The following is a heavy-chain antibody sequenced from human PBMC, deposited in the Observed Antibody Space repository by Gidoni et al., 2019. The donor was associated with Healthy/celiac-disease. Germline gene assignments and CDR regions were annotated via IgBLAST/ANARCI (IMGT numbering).Heavy chain of an antibody. CDR1: GGTFSSYT. V-gene: IGHV1-69*02. Sequence: QVQLVQSGAEVKKPGSSVKVSCKASGGTFSSYTISWVRQAPGQGLEWMGRIIPSLGIANYAQKFQGRVTITADKSTSTAYMELSSLRSEDTAVYYCASWGYGGPVYFDYWGQGTLVTVSS. D-gene: IGHD4-17*01. CDR3: ASWGYGGPVYFDY. J-gene: IGHJ4*02. CDR2: IIPSLGIA.